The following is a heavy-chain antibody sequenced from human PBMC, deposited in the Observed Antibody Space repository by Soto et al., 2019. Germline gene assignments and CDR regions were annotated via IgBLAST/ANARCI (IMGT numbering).Heavy chain of an antibody. J-gene: IGHJ4*02. CDR2: TIPILDVA. D-gene: IGHD5-12*01. Sequence: QVQLVQSGAEVKKPGSSVKVSCKASGGTFSTSTFTWVRQAPGQGLEWMGRTIPILDVADYAQDFQGRVTMPADKSTSTAYMELTSLTSKDTAVYYCARDSPIGSTYSGYDAIDSWGQGTLVTVSS. V-gene: IGHV1-69*08. CDR1: GGTFSTST. CDR3: ARDSPIGSTYSGYDAIDS.